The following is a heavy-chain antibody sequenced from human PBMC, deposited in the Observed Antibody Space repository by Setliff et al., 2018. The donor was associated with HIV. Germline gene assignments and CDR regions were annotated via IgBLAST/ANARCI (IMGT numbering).Heavy chain of an antibody. CDR3: ARGAGYYGSGSSLPLGY. CDR1: GVSISDTIGTSYY. D-gene: IGHD3-10*01. J-gene: IGHJ4*02. Sequence: SETLSLTCSVSGVSISDTIGTSYYWDWLRQPPGKGLEWIGEINHSGSTNYNPSLKSRVTISVDTSKNQFSLKLNSVTAADTAVYYCARGAGYYGSGSSLPLGYWGQGTLVTVSS. CDR2: INHSGST. V-gene: IGHV4-34*01.